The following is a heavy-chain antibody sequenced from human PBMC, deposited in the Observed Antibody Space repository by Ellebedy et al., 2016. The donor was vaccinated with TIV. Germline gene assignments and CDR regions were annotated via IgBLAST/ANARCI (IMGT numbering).Heavy chain of an antibody. Sequence: SLKISXAASGFTFDDYAMHWVRQAPGKGLEWVSGISWNSGSIGYADSVKGRFTISRDNAKNSLYLQMNSLRAEDTALYYCAKEGWELLHYYYYYYMDVWGKGTTVTVSS. CDR2: ISWNSGSI. D-gene: IGHD1-26*01. CDR1: GFTFDDYA. V-gene: IGHV3-9*01. CDR3: AKEGWELLHYYYYYYMDV. J-gene: IGHJ6*03.